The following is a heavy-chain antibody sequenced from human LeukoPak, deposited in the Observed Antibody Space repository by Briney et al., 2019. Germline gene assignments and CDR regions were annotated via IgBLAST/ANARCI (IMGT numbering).Heavy chain of an antibody. CDR2: IKQDGSEK. Sequence: GGSLRLSCAASGFTFSSYWMSWVRQAPGKGLEWVANIKQDGSEKYYVDSVKGRFTISRDNAKNSLYLQMNSLRAEDTAVYYCARDSDHPLSEGYSYGNYYYYMDVWGKGTTVTVSS. CDR1: GFTFSSYW. J-gene: IGHJ6*03. V-gene: IGHV3-7*03. D-gene: IGHD5-18*01. CDR3: ARDSDHPLSEGYSYGNYYYYMDV.